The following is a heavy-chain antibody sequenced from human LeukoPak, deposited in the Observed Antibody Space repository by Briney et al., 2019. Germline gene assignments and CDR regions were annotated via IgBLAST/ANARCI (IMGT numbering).Heavy chain of an antibody. V-gene: IGHV3-23*01. D-gene: IGHD6-13*01. CDR3: AKDRSSSWYGAFDI. J-gene: IGHJ3*02. Sequence: GGSLRLSCAAHGFSFSDYAMSWVRQAPGKGLEWVSSLSGSGTRILFADSVKGRFTISRDNSKNTLYLQMNSLRAEDTAVYYCAKDRSSSWYGAFDIWGQGTMVTVSS. CDR2: LSGSGTRI. CDR1: GFSFSDYA.